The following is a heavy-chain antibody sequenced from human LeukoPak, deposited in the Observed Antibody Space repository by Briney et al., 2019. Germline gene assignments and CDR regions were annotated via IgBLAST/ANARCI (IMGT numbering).Heavy chain of an antibody. V-gene: IGHV3-66*01. Sequence: GGSLRLSCADSGFTVSSNYMRWVRQAPGKGLEWVSAIYSGGSTHYADSVKGRFTISRDNSKNTLYLQMNSLRAEDTAVYYCARDRLDYDSLTGYPADWGQGTLVTVSS. J-gene: IGHJ4*02. D-gene: IGHD3-9*01. CDR3: ARDRLDYDSLTGYPAD. CDR1: GFTVSSNY. CDR2: IYSGGST.